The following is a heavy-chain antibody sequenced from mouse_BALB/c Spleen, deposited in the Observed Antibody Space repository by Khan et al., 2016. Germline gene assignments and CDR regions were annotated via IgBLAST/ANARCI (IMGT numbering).Heavy chain of an antibody. D-gene: IGHD2-1*01. CDR1: GYTFSDYE. CDR3: TGKGIFYGNYDFDY. CDR2: VDPETGGT. V-gene: IGHV1-15*01. J-gene: IGHJ2*01. Sequence: QVQLKESGAELVRPGASVTLSCKASGYTFSDYEMHWVKQTPVHGLEWIGAVDPETGGTAYNQKFKGQATLTAGRSSSTAYMELRSLTSEDSAVSYCTGKGIFYGNYDFDYWGQGTTLTVSS.